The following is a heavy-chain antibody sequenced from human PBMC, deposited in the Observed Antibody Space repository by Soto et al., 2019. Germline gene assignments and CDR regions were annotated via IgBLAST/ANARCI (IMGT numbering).Heavy chain of an antibody. CDR3: AKDMKSVPEY. V-gene: IGHV3-74*01. Sequence: GGPLRLCRTSSGFTFPICWMYWVRQAPGKGLASVPRNKTDGTHSSYADSVKGRWTVSRDNARYMLYLQMNSPRAEDTAVYYCAKDMKSVPEYWGQGT. J-gene: IGHJ4*02. D-gene: IGHD3-16*01. CDR2: NKTDGTHS. CDR1: GFTFPICW.